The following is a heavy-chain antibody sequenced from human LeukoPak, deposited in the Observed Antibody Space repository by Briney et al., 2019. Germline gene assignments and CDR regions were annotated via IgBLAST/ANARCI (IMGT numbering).Heavy chain of an antibody. D-gene: IGHD3-22*01. J-gene: IGHJ4*02. CDR3: AKTKSYYYDSSGSYFDY. CDR1: GFTFSSYA. V-gene: IGHV3-23*01. CDR2: VSGSGGST. Sequence: GGSLRLSCAASGFTFSSYAMSWVRQAPGKGLEWVSAVSGSGGSTYYAASVKGRFTIPRDNSKNTLYLQMNSLRAEDTAVYYCAKTKSYYYDSSGSYFDYWGQGTLVTVSS.